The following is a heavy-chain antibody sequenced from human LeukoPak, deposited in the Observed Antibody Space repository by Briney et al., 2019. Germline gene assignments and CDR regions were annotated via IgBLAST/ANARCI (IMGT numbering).Heavy chain of an antibody. J-gene: IGHJ4*02. CDR3: AKRLAPVVVVAGGLYSGLYFDY. CDR2: VSGSGGST. D-gene: IGHD2-15*01. V-gene: IGHV3-23*01. CDR1: GFTFSSYA. Sequence: PGGSLRLSCAASGFTFSSYAMSWVRQAPGKGLEWVSAVSGSGGSTYYADSVKGRFTISRDNSKNTLYLQMNSLRAEDTAVYYCAKRLAPVVVVAGGLYSGLYFDYWGQGTLVTVSS.